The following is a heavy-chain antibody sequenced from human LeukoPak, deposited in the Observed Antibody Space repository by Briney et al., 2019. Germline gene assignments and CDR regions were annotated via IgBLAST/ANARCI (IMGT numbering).Heavy chain of an antibody. CDR3: ASTIDSGGNYFDY. D-gene: IGHD2-15*01. CDR2: IYHSGST. V-gene: IGHV4-30-2*01. CDR1: GGSISSGGYS. J-gene: IGHJ4*02. Sequence: ASQTLSLTCAVSGGSISSGGYSWSWIRQPPGKGLEWIGYIYHSGSTSYNPSLKSRVTISIDKSKNQFSLNLSPVTAADTAVYYCASTIDSGGNYFDYWGQGTLVTVSS.